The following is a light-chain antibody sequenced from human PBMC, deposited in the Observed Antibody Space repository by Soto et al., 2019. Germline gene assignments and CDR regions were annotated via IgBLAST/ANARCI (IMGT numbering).Light chain of an antibody. V-gene: IGLV2-14*01. CDR1: SSDVGGYNY. Sequence: QSALTQPASVSGSPGQSITISCTGTSSDVGGYNYVSWYQQHPGKAPKLMIYEVSNRPSGVSNRFSGSKSGNTASLTISGLQAEDEADYYCSSYTSSSTLFGTGTMLTVL. J-gene: IGLJ1*01. CDR3: SSYTSSSTL. CDR2: EVS.